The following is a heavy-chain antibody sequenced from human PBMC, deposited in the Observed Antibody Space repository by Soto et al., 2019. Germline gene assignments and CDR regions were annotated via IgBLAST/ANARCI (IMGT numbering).Heavy chain of an antibody. CDR2: ISYDGRNK. CDR1: GFTFSSYA. Sequence: QVQLVESGGGVVQPGRSLRLSCAASGFTFSSYAMHWVRQAPGKVLEWVAVISYDGRNKYYADSVKGRFTISRDNSKNTLYLEMNSLRVEDTAVYHCVRDTAYCSGGTCYSSHDMDVWGQGTTVTVSS. V-gene: IGHV3-30*04. CDR3: VRDTAYCSGGTCYSSHDMDV. J-gene: IGHJ6*02. D-gene: IGHD2-15*01.